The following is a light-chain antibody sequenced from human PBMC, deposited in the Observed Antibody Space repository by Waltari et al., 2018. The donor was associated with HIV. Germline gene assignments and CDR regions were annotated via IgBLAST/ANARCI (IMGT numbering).Light chain of an antibody. CDR3: AAWDDSLNGVV. Sequence: QSVLTQPPSASGTPGQGVTISCSGSSSNIGSNTVNWYQQLPGTAPKLLIYSDYQRPSGVPDRFSGSKSGTSASLAISGLKSEDEADYYCAAWDDSLNGVVFGGGTKLTVL. CDR2: SDY. V-gene: IGLV1-44*01. J-gene: IGLJ2*01. CDR1: SSNIGSNT.